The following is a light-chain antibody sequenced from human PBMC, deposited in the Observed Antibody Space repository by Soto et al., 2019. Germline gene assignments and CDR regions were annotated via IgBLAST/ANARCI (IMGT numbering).Light chain of an antibody. CDR1: QNLSSK. J-gene: IGKJ1*01. V-gene: IGKV3-15*01. CDR2: GAS. CDR3: QQSNICPRT. Sequence: EIVMTQSPATLSASPGERVTLSCRASQNLSSKLAWYQQKAGQAPRLLIYGASTLATGVPSRFSGSGSGTEFTLTISSLQPEDFAAYYCQQSNICPRTFGQGTKVEVK.